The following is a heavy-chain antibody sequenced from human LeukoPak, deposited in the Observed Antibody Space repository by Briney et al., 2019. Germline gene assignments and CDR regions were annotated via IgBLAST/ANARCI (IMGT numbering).Heavy chain of an antibody. CDR1: GYTFTSYG. D-gene: IGHD3-22*01. CDR3: ARDITPLNYENRDAFDI. J-gene: IGHJ3*02. Sequence: ASVKVSCKASGYTFTSYGISWVRQAPGQGLEWMGWISAYNGNTNYAQKLQGRVTMTTDTSTSTAYMELRSLRSDDTAVYYCARDITPLNYENRDAFDIWGQGTMVTVSS. V-gene: IGHV1-18*01. CDR2: ISAYNGNT.